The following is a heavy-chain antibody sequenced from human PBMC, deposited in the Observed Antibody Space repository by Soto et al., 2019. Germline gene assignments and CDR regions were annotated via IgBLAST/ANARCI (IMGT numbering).Heavy chain of an antibody. Sequence: XLSLRLSCAASGFTFSNYAMHWVRPAPGKGLEWVAVISYDGSNKYYADSVKGRFTISRDNPKNTLYRQMNSLRAEDTAVCYCARSYSSGYGYFDYWGQGTLVTVSS. D-gene: IGHD6-19*01. J-gene: IGHJ4*02. CDR3: ARSYSSGYGYFDY. V-gene: IGHV3-30-3*01. CDR2: ISYDGSNK. CDR1: GFTFSNYA.